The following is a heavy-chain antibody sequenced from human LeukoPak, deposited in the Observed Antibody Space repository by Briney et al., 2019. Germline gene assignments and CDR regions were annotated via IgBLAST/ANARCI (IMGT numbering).Heavy chain of an antibody. D-gene: IGHD5-18*01. J-gene: IGHJ4*02. Sequence: PEGSLRLSCAASGFTFSSYSMSWVRQAPGKGLEWVSSISSSSTYIYYADSVKGRFTISRHNAKNSLYPQMNSLRAEDTAVYYCVREAMVGTSDYWGQGTLVTVSS. V-gene: IGHV3-21*06. CDR1: GFTFSSYS. CDR2: ISSSSTYI. CDR3: VREAMVGTSDY.